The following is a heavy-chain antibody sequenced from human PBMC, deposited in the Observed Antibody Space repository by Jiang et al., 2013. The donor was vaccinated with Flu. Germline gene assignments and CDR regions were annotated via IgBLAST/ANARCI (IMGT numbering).Heavy chain of an antibody. CDR1: GFNFRSYA. CDR2: ISSTGSST. CDR3: AKDTTGRDNDFWSGYFYDY. J-gene: IGHJ4*02. V-gene: IGHV3-23*04. D-gene: IGHD3-3*01. Sequence: QLVESGGGLVQPGGSQRLSCVASGFNFRSYAMSWVRQAPGKGLEWVSTISSTGSSTFVADSVKGRFTISRDISKNTLYLQMSSLRAEDTAVYYCAKDTTGRDNDFWSGYFYDYWGQGTLVTVPS.